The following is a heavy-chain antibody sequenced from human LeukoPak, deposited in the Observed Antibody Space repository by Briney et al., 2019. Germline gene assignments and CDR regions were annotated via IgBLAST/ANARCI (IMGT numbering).Heavy chain of an antibody. CDR3: ARVFNDYVWGSYRSGAFDI. V-gene: IGHV4-59*12. CDR1: GGSISSYY. J-gene: IGHJ3*02. D-gene: IGHD3-16*02. Sequence: SQTLSLTCTVSGGSISSYYWSWIRQPPGKGLDWIGYIYYSGSTNYNPSLKSRVTIPVDTSKNQFSLKLSSVTAADTAVYYCARVFNDYVWGSYRSGAFDIWGQGTMVTVSS. CDR2: IYYSGST.